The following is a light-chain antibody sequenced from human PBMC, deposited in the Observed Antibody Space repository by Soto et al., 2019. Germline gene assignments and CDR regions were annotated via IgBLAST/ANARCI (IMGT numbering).Light chain of an antibody. CDR2: WAS. CDR3: QQYYSTPYT. CDR1: QSVLYSSNNKNY. J-gene: IGKJ2*01. V-gene: IGKV4-1*01. Sequence: DIVMAQSPVSLAVSLGERATINCKSSQSVLYSSNNKNYLAWYQQKPGQPPKLLIYWASTRVSGVPDRFSGSGSGTDFTLTVSSLQAEDVAIYYSQQYYSTPYTFGQGTKLEIK.